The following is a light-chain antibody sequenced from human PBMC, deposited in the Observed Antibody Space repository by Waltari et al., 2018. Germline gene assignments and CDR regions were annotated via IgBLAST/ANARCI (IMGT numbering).Light chain of an antibody. CDR2: KAS. CDR1: QSISDW. V-gene: IGKV1-5*03. CDR3: QQYDAYPYT. Sequence: DIQMTQFPATLSASVGDRVTTTCRASQSISDWLSWFQQKPGKAPKLLIYKASTLHTGVPSRFSGSGSGSEFTLTINSLQADDFATYFCQQYDAYPYTFGQGTKLEI. J-gene: IGKJ2*01.